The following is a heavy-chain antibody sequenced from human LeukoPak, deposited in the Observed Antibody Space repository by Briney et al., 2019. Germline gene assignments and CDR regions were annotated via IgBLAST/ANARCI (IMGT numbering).Heavy chain of an antibody. D-gene: IGHD6-25*01. CDR2: IKQDGSEK. Sequence: GGSLRLSCAASGFPFSSYWMSWVRQAPGKGLEWVANIKQDGSEKYYVDSVKGRFTISRDNAKNSLYLQMNSLRAEDTAVYYCAREGYSSGEYDYWGQGTLVTVSS. CDR3: AREGYSSGEYDY. V-gene: IGHV3-7*01. J-gene: IGHJ4*02. CDR1: GFPFSSYW.